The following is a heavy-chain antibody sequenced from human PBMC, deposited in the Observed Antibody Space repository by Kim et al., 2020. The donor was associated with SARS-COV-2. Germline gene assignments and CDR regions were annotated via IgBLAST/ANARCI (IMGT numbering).Heavy chain of an antibody. D-gene: IGHD3-22*01. CDR2: VDHSGTT. J-gene: IGHJ5*02. Sequence: SETLSLTCVVSGVSISSSSCWSWVRQPPGKGLGWIVEVDHSGTTSYNVSLKSRVTISVDKSKNQFSLRLNSVSAAGTAVYYCARGVSSAWTLRAWFDPWGQGILVTVSP. CDR1: GVSISSSSC. CDR3: ARGVSSAWTLRAWFDP. V-gene: IGHV4-4*02.